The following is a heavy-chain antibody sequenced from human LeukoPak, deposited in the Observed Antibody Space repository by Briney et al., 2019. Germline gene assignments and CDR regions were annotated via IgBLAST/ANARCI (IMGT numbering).Heavy chain of an antibody. V-gene: IGHV1-18*01. D-gene: IGHD3-10*01. J-gene: IGHJ3*02. CDR1: GYTFTSYG. CDR2: ISAYNGNT. CDR3: ARGVSRVGVLSFHDAITI. Sequence: ASVTLTFKASGYTFTSYGISWVRQAPGQGLEWMGWISAYNGNTNYAQKLQGRVTMTTDTSTSTAYMELRSLRSDDTAVYYCARGVSRVGVLSFHDAITICRQARMVTVSS.